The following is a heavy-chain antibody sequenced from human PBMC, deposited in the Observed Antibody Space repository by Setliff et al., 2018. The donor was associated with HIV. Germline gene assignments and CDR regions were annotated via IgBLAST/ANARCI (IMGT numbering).Heavy chain of an antibody. CDR3: TTGSNSFWSGYSKH. J-gene: IGHJ4*02. Sequence: KPGGSLRLSCVASGLPFSYAWLSWVRQAPGKGLEWVGRIEKKTNGGTRDYAAPVKGRSTISRDDSKNTLYLQMNSLKSEDTAIYYCTTGSNSFWSGYSKHWGQGALVTVSS. CDR2: IEKKTNGGTR. D-gene: IGHD3-3*01. CDR1: GLPFSYAW. V-gene: IGHV3-15*04.